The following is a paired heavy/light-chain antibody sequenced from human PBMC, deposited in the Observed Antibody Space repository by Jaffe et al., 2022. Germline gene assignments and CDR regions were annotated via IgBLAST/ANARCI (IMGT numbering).Heavy chain of an antibody. V-gene: IGHV1-2*02. D-gene: IGHD3-10*01. CDR3: ARVRSGSSYIDY. Sequence: QVQLVQSGAEMKQPGASVRVSCKTSGYTFTGYNIHWVRQAPGQGLECMGWLDPNSGGTNYAQKFQGRVSMTRDTSITTAYMELNSLGSDDTAVYYCARVRSGSSYIDYWGQGTLVTVSS. CDR2: LDPNSGGT. J-gene: IGHJ4*02. CDR1: GYTFTGYN.
Light chain of an antibody. V-gene: IGLV2-23*02. CDR3: FSYAGSSTFA. CDR1: SNDVGNYNL. CDR2: EVS. J-gene: IGLJ1*01. Sequence: QSALTQPASVSGSPGQSITLSCTGTSNDVGNYNLVSWYQQHPGTAPKLVIYEVSKRPSGVSNRFSGSKSANTASLTISGLQAEDEADYYCFSYAGSSTFAFGSGTKVTVL.